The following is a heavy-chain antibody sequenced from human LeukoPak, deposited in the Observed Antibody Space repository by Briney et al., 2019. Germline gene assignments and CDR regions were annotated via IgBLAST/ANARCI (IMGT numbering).Heavy chain of an antibody. CDR1: GFTFSNYG. V-gene: IGHV3-21*06. D-gene: IGHD3-10*01. CDR3: ARGRSITLLRGVAMSDGFDI. Sequence: PGGSLRLSCEASGFTFSNYGMNWSARPPGRGWNGSPLPVTMGNYIYYGDSVKGRFTISRDNARNLLFLQMNGLRAEDTAVYYCARGRSITLLRGVAMSDGFDIWGQGAMVAVSS. CDR2: PVTMGNYI. J-gene: IGHJ3*02.